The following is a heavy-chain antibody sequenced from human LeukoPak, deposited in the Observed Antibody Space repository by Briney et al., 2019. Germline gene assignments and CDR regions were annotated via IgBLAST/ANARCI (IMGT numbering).Heavy chain of an antibody. V-gene: IGHV1-2*02. Sequence: ASVKVSCKASGYTFTGYYMHWVRQAPGQGLEWMGWINPNSGGTNYAQKFQGRVTMTRDTSISTAYMELSRLRSDDTAVYYCARGGTMVRGVIIFGLDVWGQGTTVTVPS. J-gene: IGHJ6*02. CDR3: ARGGTMVRGVIIFGLDV. CDR1: GYTFTGYY. D-gene: IGHD3-10*01. CDR2: INPNSGGT.